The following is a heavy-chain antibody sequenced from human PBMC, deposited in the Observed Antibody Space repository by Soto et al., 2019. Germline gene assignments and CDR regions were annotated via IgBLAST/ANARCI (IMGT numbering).Heavy chain of an antibody. V-gene: IGHV4-39*01. CDR2: IYYSGST. CDR3: ARHVAGYSSGLDY. J-gene: IGHJ4*02. CDR1: GGSISSSSYY. Sequence: QLQLQESGPGLMKPSETLSLTCAVSGGSISSSSYYWGWIRQPPGKGLEWIGSIYYSGSTYYNPSLKSRVTISVDTSKNQFSLKLSSVTAADTAVYYCARHVAGYSSGLDYWGQGTLVTVSS. D-gene: IGHD6-19*01.